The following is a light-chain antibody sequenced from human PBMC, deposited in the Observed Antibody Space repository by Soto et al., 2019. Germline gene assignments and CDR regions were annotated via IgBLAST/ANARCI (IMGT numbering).Light chain of an antibody. CDR1: QSVSSSY. CDR3: QHYCKSPWT. Sequence: EIVLTQSPGTLSLSPGERATLSCRASQSVSSSYLAWYQRTPGQAPRLLIYGASNRAADIPDRCVGSGSGTDFTLTINRLEPEDFAVYHCQHYCKSPWTFGQGTKVDIK. J-gene: IGKJ1*01. CDR2: GAS. V-gene: IGKV3-20*01.